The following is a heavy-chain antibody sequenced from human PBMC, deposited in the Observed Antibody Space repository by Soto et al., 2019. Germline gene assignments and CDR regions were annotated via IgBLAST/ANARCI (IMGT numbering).Heavy chain of an antibody. V-gene: IGHV4-34*01. J-gene: IGHJ5*02. Sequence: SETMSLTCAVDGGSFSGYDLSWIRQPPGKGLEWIGEINHSGSTNYNPSLKSRVTISVDTSKNQFSLKLSSVTAADTAVYYCARGRRKIAARREYNWFDPWGQGTLVTVSS. CDR2: INHSGST. CDR3: ARGRRKIAARREYNWFDP. CDR1: GGSFSGYD. D-gene: IGHD6-6*01.